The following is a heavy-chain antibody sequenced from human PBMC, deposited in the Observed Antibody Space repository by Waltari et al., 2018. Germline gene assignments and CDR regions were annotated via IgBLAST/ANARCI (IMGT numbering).Heavy chain of an antibody. D-gene: IGHD4-17*01. CDR1: GFTFSSSW. CDR2: MNGDGTNI. Sequence: EVQLVESGGGLVQPGGSLRLSCAASGFTFSSSWMHWVRQVPGKGLVWVSRMNGDGTNILYADSVKGRFTISRDNAKNTLYLQMNSLRVEDTAVYYCARVRLGDYVISTWGQGTLVTVSS. CDR3: ARVRLGDYVIST. V-gene: IGHV3-74*01. J-gene: IGHJ5*02.